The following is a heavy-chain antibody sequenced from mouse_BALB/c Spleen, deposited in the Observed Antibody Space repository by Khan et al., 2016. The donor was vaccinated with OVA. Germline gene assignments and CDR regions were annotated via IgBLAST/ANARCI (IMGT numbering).Heavy chain of an antibody. CDR1: GYSITSGYS. Sequence: EVQLQESGPDLVKPSQSLSLTCTVTGYSITSGYSWHWIRQFPGNKLEWMGYIHYSGSTNYNPSLKSRISITRDTCKNQFFLQLNSVTTEDTATYYGANSGATVVAYWYFDVWGAGTTVTVSS. D-gene: IGHD1-1*01. CDR3: ANSGATVVAYWYFDV. J-gene: IGHJ1*01. CDR2: IHYSGST. V-gene: IGHV3-1*02.